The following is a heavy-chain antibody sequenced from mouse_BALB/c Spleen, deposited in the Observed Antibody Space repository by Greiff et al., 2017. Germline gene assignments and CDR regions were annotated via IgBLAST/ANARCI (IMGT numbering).Heavy chain of an antibody. Sequence: VQLQQPGPGLVKPSQSLSLTCTATGYSITSDYAWNWIRQFPGNKLEWMGYISYSGSTSYNPSLKSRISITRDTSTNQFFLQLNSVTTEDTATYYCANYYGSSYGFAYWGQGTLVTVSA. J-gene: IGHJ3*01. CDR1: GYSITSDYA. D-gene: IGHD1-1*01. V-gene: IGHV3-2*02. CDR2: ISYSGST. CDR3: ANYYGSSYGFAY.